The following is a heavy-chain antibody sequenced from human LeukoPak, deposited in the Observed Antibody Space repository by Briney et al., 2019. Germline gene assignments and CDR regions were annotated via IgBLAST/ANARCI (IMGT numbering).Heavy chain of an antibody. CDR2: INPNSGGT. Sequence: RASVKVSCKASGYTFTGYYMHWVRQAPGQGLEWMGWINPNSGGTNYAQKFLGRVTMTRDTSISTAYMELNRLRSDDTAVYYCARDRGYYYVSGTGLLNQFYGMDVWGQGTTVTVSS. D-gene: IGHD3-10*01. V-gene: IGHV1-2*02. CDR1: GYTFTGYY. J-gene: IGHJ6*02. CDR3: ARDRGYYYVSGTGLLNQFYGMDV.